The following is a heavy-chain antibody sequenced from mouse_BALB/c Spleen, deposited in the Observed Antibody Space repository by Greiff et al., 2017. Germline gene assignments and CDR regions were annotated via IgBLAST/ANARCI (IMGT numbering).Heavy chain of an antibody. CDR3: ANNWDDLAWFAY. D-gene: IGHD4-1*02. J-gene: IGHJ3*01. V-gene: IGHV5-4*02. CDR2: ISDGGSYT. CDR1: GFTFSDYY. Sequence: EVQGVESGGGLVKPGGSLKLSCAASGFTFSDYYMYWVRQTPEKRLEWVATISDGGSYTYYPDTVKGRFTISRDNAKNTLYLQMSSLKSEDTAMYYCANNWDDLAWFAYWGQGTLVTVSA.